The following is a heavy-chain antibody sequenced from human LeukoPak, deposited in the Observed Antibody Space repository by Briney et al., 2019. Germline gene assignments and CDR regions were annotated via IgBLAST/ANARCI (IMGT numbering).Heavy chain of an antibody. D-gene: IGHD3-22*01. CDR1: GGSISSGNYY. J-gene: IGHJ4*02. V-gene: IGHV4-31*03. CDR2: IHHSGST. CDR3: ARTYYYDSSGYYYDRPYFDY. Sequence: SETLSLTCTVSGGSISSGNYYWSWIRQHPGKGLEWIGYIHHSGSTYYNPSLKSRVIISVDTSKNQFSLKLNSVTAADTAVYYCARTYYYDSSGYYYDRPYFDYWGQGTLVTVSS.